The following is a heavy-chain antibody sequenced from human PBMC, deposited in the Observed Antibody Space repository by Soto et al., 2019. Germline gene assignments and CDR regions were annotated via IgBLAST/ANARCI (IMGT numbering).Heavy chain of an antibody. CDR2: IGAHRGNT. CDR3: ARDRDQWDQKYCDS. D-gene: IGHD1-26*01. CDR1: GDTFTNYG. V-gene: IGHV1-18*01. J-gene: IGHJ4*02. Sequence: QVQLVQSGAEVKNPGASVKVSCKASGDTFTNYGISWVRQAPGQGLEWMGWIGAHRGNTNYAHNFRGRVTMTTDTATNTGYMELRSLREDDTAVYYCARDRDQWDQKYCDSLGQGTLVTVSS.